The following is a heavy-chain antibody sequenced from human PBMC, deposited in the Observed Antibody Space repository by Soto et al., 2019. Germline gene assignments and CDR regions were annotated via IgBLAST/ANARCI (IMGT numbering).Heavy chain of an antibody. D-gene: IGHD2-21*02. Sequence: SETLSLTCTVSGGSISSYYWSWIRQPPGKGLEWIGYIYYSGSTNYNPSLKSRVTISVDTSKNQFSLKLSSVTAADTAVYYCARVFTGVVTATPLFDYWGQGTLVTVSS. V-gene: IGHV4-59*01. CDR2: IYYSGST. CDR3: ARVFTGVVTATPLFDY. J-gene: IGHJ4*02. CDR1: GGSISSYY.